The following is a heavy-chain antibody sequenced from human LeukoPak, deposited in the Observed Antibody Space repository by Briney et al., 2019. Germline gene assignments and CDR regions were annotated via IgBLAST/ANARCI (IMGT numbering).Heavy chain of an antibody. D-gene: IGHD3-22*01. CDR2: ISSRSSYK. CDR3: AREGTMISSFDY. V-gene: IGHV3-21*06. CDR1: RFTSSSYS. J-gene: IGHJ4*02. Sequence: GGSLRLSCAASRFTSSSYSMNWIRQAPGKGLEWVSAISSRSSYKYYADSVKGRFTVSRDNAKNSLYLEMNSLRVDDTAVYYCAREGTMISSFDYWGQGTLVTVSS.